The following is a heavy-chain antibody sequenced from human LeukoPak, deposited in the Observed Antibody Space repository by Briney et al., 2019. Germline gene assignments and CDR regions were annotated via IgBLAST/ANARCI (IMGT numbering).Heavy chain of an antibody. V-gene: IGHV3-23*01. CDR2: ISGSGGST. CDR1: GFTFSSYA. J-gene: IGHJ4*02. CDR3: AKGITEESLFDY. D-gene: IGHD1-14*01. Sequence: GGSLRLSCAASGFTFSSYAMSWVRQAPGKGLEWVSAISGSGGSTYYADSVKGRFTISRDNSKNTLYLQMNCLRAEDTAVYYCAKGITEESLFDYWGQGTLVTVSS.